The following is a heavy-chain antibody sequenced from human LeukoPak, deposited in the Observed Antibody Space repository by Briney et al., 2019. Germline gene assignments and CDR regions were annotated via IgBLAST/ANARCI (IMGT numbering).Heavy chain of an antibody. CDR3: ARGNRYSSRWYEGFDY. J-gene: IGHJ4*02. CDR2: ISAYNGNT. Sequence: ASVKVSCKASGYTFTSYDVSWVRQAPGQGLEWMGWISAYNGNTNYAQKFRGRVTMTTGTSTSTAYMELRSLRSDDTAVYYCARGNRYSSRWYEGFDYWGQGTLVTVSS. CDR1: GYTFTSYD. D-gene: IGHD6-13*01. V-gene: IGHV1-18*04.